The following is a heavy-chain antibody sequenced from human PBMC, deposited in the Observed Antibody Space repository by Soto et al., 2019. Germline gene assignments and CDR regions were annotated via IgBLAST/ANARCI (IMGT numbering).Heavy chain of an antibody. CDR3: AKTDRKLPLWFTIGDV. CDR2: ISYDGRNK. J-gene: IGHJ6*02. Sequence: GGSLRLSCSASGFIFSRYVMHWVRQSPGKGLEGVAVISYDGRNKYYTSSVKGRFTISRDNSKNTLFLQMSSLRTEDTAVYFCAKTDRKLPLWFTIGDVWGQGTTVTVSS. CDR1: GFIFSRYV. V-gene: IGHV3-30*18. D-gene: IGHD3-10*01.